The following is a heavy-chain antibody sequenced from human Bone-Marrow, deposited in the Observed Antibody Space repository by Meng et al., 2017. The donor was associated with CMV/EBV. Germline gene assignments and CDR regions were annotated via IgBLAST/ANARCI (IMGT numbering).Heavy chain of an antibody. J-gene: IGHJ6*02. CDR1: GYTFTGYY. V-gene: IGHV1-69*10. Sequence: SVKVSCKASGYTFTGYYMHWVRQAPGQGLEWMGWIIPILGIANYAQKFQGRVTITADKSTSTAYMELSSLRSEDTAVYYCARGCHGELLLNYYYYGMDVWGQGTTVTVSS. CDR2: IIPILGIA. CDR3: ARGCHGELLLNYYYYGMDV. D-gene: IGHD3-10*01.